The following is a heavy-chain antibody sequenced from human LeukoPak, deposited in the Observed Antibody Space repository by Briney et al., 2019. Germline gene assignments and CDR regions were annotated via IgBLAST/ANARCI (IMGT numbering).Heavy chain of an antibody. CDR1: GFTVSSNY. D-gene: IGHD3-22*01. V-gene: IGHV3-66*01. CDR3: ARAQYLTYDSGVPGAFDI. Sequence: GGSLRLSCAASGFTVSSNYMSWVRQAPGEGLEWVSVIYSGGSTYYADSVKGRFTISRDKSLYLEMNNLRAEDTAVYYCARAQYLTYDSGVPGAFDIWGQGTMVTVSS. J-gene: IGHJ3*02. CDR2: IYSGGST.